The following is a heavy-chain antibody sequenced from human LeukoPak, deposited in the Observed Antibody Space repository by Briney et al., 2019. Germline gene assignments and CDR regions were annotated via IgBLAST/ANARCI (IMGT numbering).Heavy chain of an antibody. V-gene: IGHV3-49*03. Sequence: GRSLRLSCTASGFTFGDYAMSWFRQAPGKGLEWVGFVRSKAYGGTTEYAASVKGRFTISRDDSKSIAYLQMNSLKTEDTAVYYCTRAPYCGGDCYSDYWGQGTLVTVSS. D-gene: IGHD2-21*02. J-gene: IGHJ4*02. CDR1: GFTFGDYA. CDR3: TRAPYCGGDCYSDY. CDR2: VRSKAYGGTT.